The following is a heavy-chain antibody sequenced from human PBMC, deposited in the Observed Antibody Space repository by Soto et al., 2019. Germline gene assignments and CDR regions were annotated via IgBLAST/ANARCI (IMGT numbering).Heavy chain of an antibody. CDR3: ASDSNYGDYAFDI. Sequence: ASVKVSCKASGYTFTSYDINWVRQATGQGLEWMGWMNPNSGNTGYAQKFQGRVTMTRNTSISTAYMELSSLRSEDTAVYYCASDSNYGDYAFDIWGQGTMVTVS. V-gene: IGHV1-8*01. D-gene: IGHD4-17*01. CDR1: GYTFTSYD. CDR2: MNPNSGNT. J-gene: IGHJ3*02.